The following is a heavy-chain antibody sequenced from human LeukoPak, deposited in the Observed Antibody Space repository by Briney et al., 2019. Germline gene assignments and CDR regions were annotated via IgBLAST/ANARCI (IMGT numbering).Heavy chain of an antibody. Sequence: PSETLSLPCAVCGRPLSVYYWLGIREPTRKGLEWIVEIIHSGSTNYNPPLKSRVNISVDTSKNQFSLKLSSVTAADTAVYYCARGPLSIWFGGNQLEYYFDYWGQGTLVTVSS. CDR2: IIHSGST. J-gene: IGHJ4*02. V-gene: IGHV4-34*01. CDR1: GRPLSVYY. D-gene: IGHD3-10*01. CDR3: ARGPLSIWFGGNQLEYYFDY.